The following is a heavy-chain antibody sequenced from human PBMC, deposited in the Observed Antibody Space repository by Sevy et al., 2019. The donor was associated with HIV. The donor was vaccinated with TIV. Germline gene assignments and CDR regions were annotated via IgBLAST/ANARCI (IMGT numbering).Heavy chain of an antibody. D-gene: IGHD7-27*01. CDR1: GFTFSDFW. Sequence: GGFLRLSCEVSGFTFSDFWMTWVRQSPGKGLEWVAYINQDERHINLLDSVRGRFTISRDNAKNSLYLQMDSLRAEDMAIYYCARDPDWGALDRWGQGTLVTVSS. J-gene: IGHJ5*02. CDR2: INQDERHI. CDR3: ARDPDWGALDR. V-gene: IGHV3-7*01.